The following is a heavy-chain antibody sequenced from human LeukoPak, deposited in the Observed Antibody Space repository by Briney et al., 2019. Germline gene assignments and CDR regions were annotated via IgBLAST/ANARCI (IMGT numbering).Heavy chain of an antibody. V-gene: IGHV1-69*13. CDR3: ARMAMYYDILTGYLRDYFDY. D-gene: IGHD3-9*01. CDR1: GYTFTSYG. J-gene: IGHJ4*02. CDR2: IIPIFGTA. Sequence: GASVKVSCKASGYTFTSYGISWVRQAPGQGLEWMGGIIPIFGTANYAQKFQGRVTITADESTSTAYMELSSLRSEDTAVYYCARMAMYYDILTGYLRDYFDYWGQGTLVTVSS.